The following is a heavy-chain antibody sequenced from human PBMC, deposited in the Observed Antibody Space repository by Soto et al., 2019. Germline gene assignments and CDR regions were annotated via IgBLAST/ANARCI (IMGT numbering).Heavy chain of an antibody. Sequence: WTWIRQSPGKGLEWIGNVYYTGNTYYNPSLKSRVTISADTSKNQLSLKLSSVTAADTAVYYCARDKEYCSGGSCYRSFDSWGQGTLVTVSS. CDR2: VYYTGNT. D-gene: IGHD2-15*01. J-gene: IGHJ4*02. V-gene: IGHV4-31*02. CDR3: ARDKEYCSGGSCYRSFDS.